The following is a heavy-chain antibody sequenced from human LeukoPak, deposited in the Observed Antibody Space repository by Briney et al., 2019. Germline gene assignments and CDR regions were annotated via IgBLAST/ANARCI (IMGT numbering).Heavy chain of an antibody. Sequence: GGSLRLSXAXSGFTFRSYSMNWVRQAPGEGLEWVSSISSSSSYIYYADSVKGRFTISRDNAKNSLYLQMNSLRAEDTAVYYCARDLTVTTRDDYWGQGTLVTVSS. CDR2: ISSSSSYI. J-gene: IGHJ4*02. CDR1: GFTFRSYS. D-gene: IGHD4-17*01. V-gene: IGHV3-21*01. CDR3: ARDLTVTTRDDY.